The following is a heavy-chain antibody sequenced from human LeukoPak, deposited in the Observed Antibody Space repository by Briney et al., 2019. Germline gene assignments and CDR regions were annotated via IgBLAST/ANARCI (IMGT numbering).Heavy chain of an antibody. CDR3: ARDYDSSGYYSPGY. J-gene: IGHJ4*02. Sequence: PGGSLRPSCAASGFTFDDYGMSWVRQAPGKGLEWVSGINWNGGSTGYADSVKGRFTISRDNAKNSLYLQMNSLRAEDTALYHCARDYDSSGYYSPGYWGQGTLVTVSS. CDR1: GFTFDDYG. D-gene: IGHD3-22*01. CDR2: INWNGGST. V-gene: IGHV3-20*01.